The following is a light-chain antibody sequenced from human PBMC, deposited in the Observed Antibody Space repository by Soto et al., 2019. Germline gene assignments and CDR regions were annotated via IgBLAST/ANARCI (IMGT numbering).Light chain of an antibody. CDR1: SSDVGGYNY. J-gene: IGLJ1*01. CDR3: SSYTSSSTLV. Sequence: QSALNQPASVSGSPGQSITISCTGTSSDVGGYNYVSWYQQHPGKAPKLMIYDVSNRPSGVSNRFSGSKSGNTASLTISGLQAEDEADYYCSSYTSSSTLVFGTGTKRTVL. CDR2: DVS. V-gene: IGLV2-14*01.